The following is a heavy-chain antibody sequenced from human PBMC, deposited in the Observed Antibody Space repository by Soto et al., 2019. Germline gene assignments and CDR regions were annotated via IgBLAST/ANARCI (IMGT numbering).Heavy chain of an antibody. Sequence: QVQLVQSGAEVKKPGSSVKVSCKASGGTFSSYAISWVRQAPGQGLEWMGGIIPIFGTANYAQKFQGRVTITAGESTIPAYMELSSLRSEDTAVYYCAREDRYCSGGSCYLSQFDPWGQGTLVTVSS. CDR2: IIPIFGTA. V-gene: IGHV1-69*12. J-gene: IGHJ5*02. CDR1: GGTFSSYA. D-gene: IGHD2-15*01. CDR3: AREDRYCSGGSCYLSQFDP.